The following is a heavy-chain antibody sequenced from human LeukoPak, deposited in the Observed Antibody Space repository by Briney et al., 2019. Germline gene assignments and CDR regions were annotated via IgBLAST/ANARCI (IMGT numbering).Heavy chain of an antibody. D-gene: IGHD3-22*01. V-gene: IGHV3-21*04. CDR3: ASEADYYDSSVSDY. CDR1: GFTFSSYS. Sequence: GSLRLSCAASGFTFSSYSMNWVRQAPGKGLEWVSSISSSSSYIYYADSVKGRFTISRDNAKNSLYLQMNSLRAEDTAVYYCASEADYYDSSVSDYWGQGTLVTVSS. J-gene: IGHJ4*02. CDR2: ISSSSSYI.